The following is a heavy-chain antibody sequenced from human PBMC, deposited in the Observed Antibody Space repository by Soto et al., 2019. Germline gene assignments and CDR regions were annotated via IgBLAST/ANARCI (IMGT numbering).Heavy chain of an antibody. V-gene: IGHV3-23*01. CDR3: ANCRGQSGTATNWFDP. J-gene: IGHJ5*02. D-gene: IGHD1-1*01. CDR2: ISGNGGST. Sequence: GGSLRLSCTPSGFSLSTYAMSWVRQAPGKGLEWVSSISGNGGSTYYADSVKGRFTISRDNSRNTLYLQMTGLGAEDTAIYFCANCRGQSGTATNWFDPWGQGALVTVYS. CDR1: GFSLSTYA.